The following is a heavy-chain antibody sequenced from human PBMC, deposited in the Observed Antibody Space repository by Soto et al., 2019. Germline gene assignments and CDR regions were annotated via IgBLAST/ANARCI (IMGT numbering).Heavy chain of an antibody. Sequence: GSLRLSCVVSGFTFSSYEMNWVRQAPGKGLEWVSYISSSGSPKYYADSVKGRFTISRDNAKNSLFLEMNSLRAEDTALYYCVREEITGYLDYWGQGTLVTVSS. J-gene: IGHJ4*02. CDR3: VREEITGYLDY. V-gene: IGHV3-48*03. CDR2: ISSSGSPK. D-gene: IGHD1-1*01. CDR1: GFTFSSYE.